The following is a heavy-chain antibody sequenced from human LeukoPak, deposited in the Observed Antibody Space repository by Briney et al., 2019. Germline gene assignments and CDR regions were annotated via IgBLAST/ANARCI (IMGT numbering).Heavy chain of an antibody. D-gene: IGHD6-19*01. Sequence: GGSLRLSCAASGFTFSHYTMNWVRQAPGKGLEWVSSITALSSYMYYADSVKGRFTISRDNANNSLYLQMTSLRAEDTAVYYCARVGGTGWYHDDYWGQGTLVTVSS. CDR3: ARVGGTGWYHDDY. V-gene: IGHV3-21*01. CDR2: ITALSSYM. CDR1: GFTFSHYT. J-gene: IGHJ4*02.